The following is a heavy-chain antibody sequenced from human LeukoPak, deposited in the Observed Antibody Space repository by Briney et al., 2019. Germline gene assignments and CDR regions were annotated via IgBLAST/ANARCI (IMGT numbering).Heavy chain of an antibody. J-gene: IGHJ5*02. CDR3: AKDRTGNYVAWFDP. Sequence: GGSLRLSRAASGFTFSSYAMSWVRQAPGKGLEWVAAISNGGGSTYYADSVKGRFTISRDNSKNTLYLQMDSLRAEDTAVYYCAKDRTGNYVAWFDPWGQGTLVTVSS. V-gene: IGHV3-23*01. CDR2: ISNGGGST. D-gene: IGHD1-7*01. CDR1: GFTFSSYA.